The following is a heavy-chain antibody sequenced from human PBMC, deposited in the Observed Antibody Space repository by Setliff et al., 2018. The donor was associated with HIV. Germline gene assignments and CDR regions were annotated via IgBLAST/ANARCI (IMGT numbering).Heavy chain of an antibody. J-gene: IGHJ4*02. CDR1: GFTFSSYA. D-gene: IGHD6-13*01. CDR3: ARDKDSSSWYNQEYYFDY. V-gene: IGHV3-23*01. Sequence: GGSLRLSCASSGFTFSSYAMTWVRQAPGKGLECVAVISGSGGDTYYADSVKGRFVISRDNAKNSLYLQMNSLRAEDTAVYYCARDKDSSSWYNQEYYFDYWGQGTLVTVSS. CDR2: ISGSGGDT.